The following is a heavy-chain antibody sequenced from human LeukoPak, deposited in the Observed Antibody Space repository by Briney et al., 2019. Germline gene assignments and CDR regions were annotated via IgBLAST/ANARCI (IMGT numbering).Heavy chain of an antibody. CDR2: INPNSGGT. D-gene: IGHD1-26*01. J-gene: IGHJ4*02. CDR1: GYTFTGYY. V-gene: IGHV1-2*02. CDR3: ARDKVGATFSFDY. Sequence: ASVKVSCKASGYTFTGYYMHWVRQAPGQGREWMGWINPNSGGTNYAQKFQGRVTMTRDTSISTAYMELSRLRSDDTAVYYCARDKVGATFSFDYWGQGTLVTVSS.